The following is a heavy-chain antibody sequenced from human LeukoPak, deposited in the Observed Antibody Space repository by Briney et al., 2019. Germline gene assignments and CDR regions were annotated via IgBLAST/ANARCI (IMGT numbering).Heavy chain of an antibody. CDR3: ARGRPHGNDY. CDR1: GGSISSSSYY. V-gene: IGHV4-39*01. J-gene: IGHJ4*02. D-gene: IGHD4-23*01. CDR2: IYYSGST. Sequence: PSETLSLTCTVSGGSISSSSYYWGWIRQPPGKGLEWIGSIYYSGSTNYNPSLKSRVTISVDTSKNQFSLKLSSVTAADTAVYYCARGRPHGNDYWGQGTLVTVSS.